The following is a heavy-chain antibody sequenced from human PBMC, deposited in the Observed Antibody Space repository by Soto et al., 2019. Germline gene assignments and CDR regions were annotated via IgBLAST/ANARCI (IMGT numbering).Heavy chain of an antibody. D-gene: IGHD6-19*01. Sequence: ASVKVSCKASGYTFTSYAMHCVRQAPGQRLEWMGWINAGNGNTKYSQKFQGRVTITTDTSASTAYMELSSLRSEDTAVYYCARDGAVAGDSNFDYWGQGTLVTVSS. CDR3: ARDGAVAGDSNFDY. CDR2: INAGNGNT. V-gene: IGHV1-3*01. J-gene: IGHJ4*02. CDR1: GYTFTSYA.